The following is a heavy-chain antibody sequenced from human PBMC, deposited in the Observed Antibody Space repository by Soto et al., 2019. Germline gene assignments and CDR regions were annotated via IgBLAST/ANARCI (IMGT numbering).Heavy chain of an antibody. CDR3: ARGNPVLRFLEWPHPRSFFDP. V-gene: IGHV1-46*01. J-gene: IGHJ5*02. Sequence: ASVKVSCKASGYTFTSYYMHWVRQAPGQGLEWMGIINPSGGSTSYAQKFQGRVTMTGDTSTSTVYMELSSLRSEDTAVYYCARGNPVLRFLEWPHPRSFFDPWGQGTLVTVSS. CDR1: GYTFTSYY. CDR2: INPSGGST. D-gene: IGHD3-3*01.